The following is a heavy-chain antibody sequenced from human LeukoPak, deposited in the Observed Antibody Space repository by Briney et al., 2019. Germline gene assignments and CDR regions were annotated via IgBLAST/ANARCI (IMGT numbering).Heavy chain of an antibody. CDR2: IFWDDVK. J-gene: IGHJ4*02. D-gene: IGHD2-15*01. CDR1: GFSLSTSGVG. Sequence: SGPTLVKPTQTLTLTCTFSGFSLSTSGVGVGWIRQPPGKALEWLALIFWDDVKRYSPSLKSRLTITKDTSKNQVVLTMTYMDPVDTATYYCAHSSRYCSGGSCRMVFDYWGQGTLVTVSS. V-gene: IGHV2-5*02. CDR3: AHSSRYCSGGSCRMVFDY.